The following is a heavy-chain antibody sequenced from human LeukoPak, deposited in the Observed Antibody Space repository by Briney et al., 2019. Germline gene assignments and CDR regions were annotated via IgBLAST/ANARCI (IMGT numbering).Heavy chain of an antibody. Sequence: GGSLGLSCAASGFTFSSYWMTWVRQAPEKGLEWVAHIKQDGSEKNYVNSVKGRFIISRDNAKNSLYLQMNSLRAEDTAVYYCATPLDYYDSSGYHQGGDWGQGTLVTVSS. CDR2: IKQDGSEK. CDR1: GFTFSSYW. CDR3: ATPLDYYDSSGYHQGGD. D-gene: IGHD3-22*01. J-gene: IGHJ4*02. V-gene: IGHV3-7*03.